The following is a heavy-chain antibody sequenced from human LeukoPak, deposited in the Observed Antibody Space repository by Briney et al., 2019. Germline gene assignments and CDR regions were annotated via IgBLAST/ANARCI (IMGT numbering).Heavy chain of an antibody. V-gene: IGHV4-59*01. J-gene: IGHJ4*02. D-gene: IGHD3-22*01. CDR3: AREGYYYDSSGPTALFDY. CDR2: IYYSGST. CDR1: GGSISSYY. Sequence: SETLSLTCTVSGGSISSYYWSWIRQPPGKGLEWIGYIYYSGSTNYNPSLKSRVTISVDTSKNQFPLKLSSVTAADTAVYYCAREGYYYDSSGPTALFDYWGQGTLVTVSS.